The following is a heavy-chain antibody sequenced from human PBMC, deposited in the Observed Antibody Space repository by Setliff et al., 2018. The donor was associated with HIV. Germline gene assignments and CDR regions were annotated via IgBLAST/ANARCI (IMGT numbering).Heavy chain of an antibody. Sequence: GGSLRLSCAASGFNFNTYSMSWVRQAPGKGLEWVSSISSRGTYKYYADSMKGRFTISRDKAGNSLYLQLNNVRAEDTAVYYCTRMIPPRSNRFSSGWFDYWGQGTVVTVSS. D-gene: IGHD6-19*01. CDR3: TRMIPPRSNRFSSGWFDY. CDR2: ISSRGTYK. J-gene: IGHJ4*02. V-gene: IGHV3-21*01. CDR1: GFNFNTYS.